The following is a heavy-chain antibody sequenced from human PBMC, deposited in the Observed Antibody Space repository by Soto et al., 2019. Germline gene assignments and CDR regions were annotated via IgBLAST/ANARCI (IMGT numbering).Heavy chain of an antibody. Sequence: PSETLSLTCTVSGGSISSSSYYWGWIRQPPGKGLEWIGSIYYSGSTYYNPSLKSRVTISVDTSKNQFSLKLSSVTAADTAVYYCARTLLEWNKWFDPWGQGTLVTVSS. CDR1: GGSISSSSYY. J-gene: IGHJ5*02. V-gene: IGHV4-39*01. CDR3: ARTLLEWNKWFDP. D-gene: IGHD3-3*01. CDR2: IYYSGST.